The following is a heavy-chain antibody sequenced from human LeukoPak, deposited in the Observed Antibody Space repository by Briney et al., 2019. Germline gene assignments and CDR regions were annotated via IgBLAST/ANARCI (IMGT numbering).Heavy chain of an antibody. Sequence: GGSLRLSCATSGFTFSSYAMSWVRQAPGKGLEWVSAISGSGGSTYYGDSVKGRFTISRDNSKNTLYLQMDSLRAEDTAVYYCAKEETFCSGGSCYPVRFDPWGQGTLVTVTS. D-gene: IGHD2-15*01. CDR1: GFTFSSYA. CDR3: AKEETFCSGGSCYPVRFDP. J-gene: IGHJ5*02. CDR2: ISGSGGST. V-gene: IGHV3-23*01.